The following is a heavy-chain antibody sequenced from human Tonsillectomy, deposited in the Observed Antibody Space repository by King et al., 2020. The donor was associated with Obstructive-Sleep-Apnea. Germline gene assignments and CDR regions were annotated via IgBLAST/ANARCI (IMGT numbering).Heavy chain of an antibody. D-gene: IGHD5-18*01. Sequence: VQLVESGGGLVKPGGSLRLSCAASGFTFSSYSMNWVRQAPGKGLEWVSSISSSSSYIYYADSVKDRFTISRDNAKNSLYLQMNSLRAEDTAVYYCASYLYSYRAYGMDVWGQGTTVTVSS. J-gene: IGHJ6*02. CDR3: ASYLYSYRAYGMDV. CDR2: ISSSSSYI. CDR1: GFTFSSYS. V-gene: IGHV3-21*01.